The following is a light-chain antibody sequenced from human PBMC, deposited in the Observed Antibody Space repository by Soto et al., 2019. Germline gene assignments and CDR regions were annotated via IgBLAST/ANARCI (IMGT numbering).Light chain of an antibody. Sequence: DIQMTQSPASLSASVGDGVTLTCRASQSVSSKLAWYQQKPGQAPRLLIYGASNRATGIPDRFSGSGSGTEFTLTISSLQSEDFAVYYCQQYNDWWTFGQGTKVDNK. CDR1: QSVSSK. J-gene: IGKJ1*01. CDR3: QQYNDWWT. V-gene: IGKV3D-15*01. CDR2: GAS.